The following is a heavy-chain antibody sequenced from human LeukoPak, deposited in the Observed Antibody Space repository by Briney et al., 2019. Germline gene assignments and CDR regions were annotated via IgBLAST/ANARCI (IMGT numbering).Heavy chain of an antibody. CDR1: GYTFTGYY. CDR3: ARDYGDYSNWFDP. V-gene: IGHV1-2*02. J-gene: IGHJ5*02. Sequence: ASVKVSCKASGYTFTGYYMHWVRQAPGQGLEWMGWINPNSGGTNYAQKFQGMVTMTRDTSISTAYMELSRLRSDDTAVYYCARDYGDYSNWFDPWGQGTLVTVSS. D-gene: IGHD4-17*01. CDR2: INPNSGGT.